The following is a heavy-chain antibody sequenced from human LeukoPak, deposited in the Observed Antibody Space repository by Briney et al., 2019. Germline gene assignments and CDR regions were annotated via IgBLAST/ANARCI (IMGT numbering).Heavy chain of an antibody. CDR1: GGSISHYY. J-gene: IGHJ3*02. Sequence: SETLSLTCTVSGGSISHYYWSWLRQPPGKGLEWIGYISYTGGTKYNPSLKSRVTISVDTSKNQFSLRLSSVTAADTAIYYCARDYPGDAFDIWGQGTMVTVSS. V-gene: IGHV4-59*01. CDR2: ISYTGGT. CDR3: ARDYPGDAFDI.